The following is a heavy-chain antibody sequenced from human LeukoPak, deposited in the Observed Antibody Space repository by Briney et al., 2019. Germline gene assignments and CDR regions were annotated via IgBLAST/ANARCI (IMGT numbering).Heavy chain of an antibody. CDR1: YTFTXXY. Sequence: YTFTXXYXXWXRXXXXEXXXXMXRINPNSGGTNYAQKFQGRVTMTRDTSISTAYMEVSRLRSDDTAVYYCAASSYGDYWLYYFDYWGQGTLVTVSS. J-gene: IGHJ4*02. V-gene: IGHV1-2*06. CDR3: AASSYGDYWLYYFDY. D-gene: IGHD4-17*01. CDR2: INPNSGGT.